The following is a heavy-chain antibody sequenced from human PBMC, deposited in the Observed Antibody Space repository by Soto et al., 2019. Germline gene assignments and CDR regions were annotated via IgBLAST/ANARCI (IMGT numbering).Heavy chain of an antibody. CDR1: GFTFSSYA. D-gene: IGHD1-26*01. J-gene: IGHJ6*02. CDR2: ISGSGGST. Sequence: ESGGGLVQPGGSLRLSCAASGFTFSSYAMSWVRQAPGKGLEWVSAISGSGGSTYYADSVKGRFTIYRDNSKNTLYLQMNSLRAEETAVYYCAKATSSGSPLGVYYYGMDVWGQGTTVTVSS. CDR3: AKATSSGSPLGVYYYGMDV. V-gene: IGHV3-23*01.